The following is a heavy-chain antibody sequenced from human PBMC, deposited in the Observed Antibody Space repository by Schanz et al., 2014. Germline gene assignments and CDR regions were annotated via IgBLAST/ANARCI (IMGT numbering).Heavy chain of an antibody. J-gene: IGHJ2*01. CDR1: TFTFDHYA. Sequence: EVQLLESGGGLVQPGGSLRLSCSASTFTFDHYAMTWVRQAPGKGLEWVAAVSSRSDEIKYADSVRGRFTISRDNSRSTMYLQMNSLRAEDSAVYYCAKDLGVDCGDGCFNYYFDLWGRGTLVTVSS. CDR2: VSSRSDEI. D-gene: IGHD2-21*02. V-gene: IGHV3-23*05. CDR3: AKDLGVDCGDGCFNYYFDL.